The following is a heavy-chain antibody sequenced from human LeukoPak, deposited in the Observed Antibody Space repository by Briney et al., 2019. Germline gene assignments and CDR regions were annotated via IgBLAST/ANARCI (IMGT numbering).Heavy chain of an antibody. D-gene: IGHD3-10*01. CDR2: ISYDGSNK. J-gene: IGHJ4*02. CDR1: GFTFSSYG. Sequence: PGRSLRLSCAASGFTFSSYGMHWVRQAPGKGLEWVAVISYDGSNKYYADSVKGRFTISRDNSKNTLYLQMNSLRAEDTAVYYCAKGGSGSYRGFDYWGQGTLVTVSS. V-gene: IGHV3-30*18. CDR3: AKGGSGSYRGFDY.